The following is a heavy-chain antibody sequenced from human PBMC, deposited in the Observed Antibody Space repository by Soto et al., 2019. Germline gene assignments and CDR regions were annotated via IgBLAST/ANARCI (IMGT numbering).Heavy chain of an antibody. CDR2: IWYDGSNK. D-gene: IGHD3-3*01. CDR1: GFTFSSYG. V-gene: IGHV3-33*01. Sequence: QVQLVESGGGVVQPGRSLRLSCAASGFTFSSYGMHWVRQAPGKGLEWVAVIWYDGSNKYYADSVKGRFTISRDNSKNTLYLQMNRLRAEDKAVYYGAREGGKYDFWSDDRDAFDIWGQGTMVTVSS. CDR3: AREGGKYDFWSDDRDAFDI. J-gene: IGHJ3*02.